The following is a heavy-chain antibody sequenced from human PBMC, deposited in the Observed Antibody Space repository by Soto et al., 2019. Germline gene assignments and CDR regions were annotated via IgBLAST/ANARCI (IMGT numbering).Heavy chain of an antibody. J-gene: IGHJ3*02. CDR3: ARKGTYYRDAFDM. CDR1: GGSITNYY. V-gene: IGHV4-59*01. Sequence: QVQLQESGPGLVKASETLSLTCAVSGGSITNYYWSWIRQPPGTGLEWIGYIYFSGSTHYNPSLTSRVTISVDTSKNQFSLKLSSVTAADTAIYYCARKGTYYRDAFDMWGHGTMVTVSS. CDR2: IYFSGST. D-gene: IGHD3-10*01.